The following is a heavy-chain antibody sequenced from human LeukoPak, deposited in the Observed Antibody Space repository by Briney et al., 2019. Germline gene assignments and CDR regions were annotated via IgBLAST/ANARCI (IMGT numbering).Heavy chain of an antibody. V-gene: IGHV5-51*01. J-gene: IGHJ6*03. D-gene: IGHD2-2*01. CDR1: GYSFTSYW. Sequence: GESLKISCKGSGYSFTSYWVGWVRQMPGKGLEWMGIIYPGDSDTRYSPSFQGQVTISADKSISTAYLQWSSLKASDTAMYYCARRSNGPGYYYYYMDVWGKGTTVTVSS. CDR2: IYPGDSDT. CDR3: ARRSNGPGYYYYYMDV.